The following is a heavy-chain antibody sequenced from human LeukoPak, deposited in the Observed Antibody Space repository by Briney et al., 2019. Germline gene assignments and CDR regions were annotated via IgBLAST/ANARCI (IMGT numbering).Heavy chain of an antibody. CDR2: IRSKAYGGTT. Sequence: PGGSLRLSCTASGFTFGDYAMSWVRQAPGKGLEWVGFIRSKAYGGTTEYAASVKGRFTISRDDSKSIAYLQMNSLKTEDTAVYYCTRMIYCSSTSCYKKYFQHWGQGTLVTVSS. V-gene: IGHV3-49*04. J-gene: IGHJ1*01. CDR1: GFTFGDYA. D-gene: IGHD2-2*02. CDR3: TRMIYCSSTSCYKKYFQH.